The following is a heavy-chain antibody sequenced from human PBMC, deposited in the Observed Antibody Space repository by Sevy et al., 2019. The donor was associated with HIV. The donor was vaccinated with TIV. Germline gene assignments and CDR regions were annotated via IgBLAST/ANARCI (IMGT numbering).Heavy chain of an antibody. CDR3: ARSTYYFDTTGFGALDF. J-gene: IGHJ3*01. Sequence: GGSLRLSCAASGFIFDDYAMNWVRQVPGKGLEWVSGINWKGAGTGYADSVQGRFNISRDNAKNSLYLQMNSLRAEDTALYYSARSTYYFDTTGFGALDFWGQGTMVTVSS. D-gene: IGHD3-22*01. CDR2: INWKGAGT. CDR1: GFIFDDYA. V-gene: IGHV3-20*04.